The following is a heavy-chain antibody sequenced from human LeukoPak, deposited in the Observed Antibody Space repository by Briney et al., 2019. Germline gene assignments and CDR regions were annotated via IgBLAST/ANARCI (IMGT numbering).Heavy chain of an antibody. CDR1: GFTFSTYT. V-gene: IGHV3-48*01. CDR2: ISSIGSTI. D-gene: IGHD3-10*01. Sequence: PGGSLRLSCAASGFTFSTYTMNWVRQAPGKGLEWVSSISSIGSTIYYADSVKGRFTISRDNAKNSLYLQMNSLRAEDTAVYYCARDQRFGELFPLNYYYYMDVWGKGTTVTVSS. CDR3: ARDQRFGELFPLNYYYYMDV. J-gene: IGHJ6*03.